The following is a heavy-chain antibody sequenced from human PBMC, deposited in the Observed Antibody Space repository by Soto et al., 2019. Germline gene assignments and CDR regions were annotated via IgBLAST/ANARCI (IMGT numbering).Heavy chain of an antibody. Sequence: ASVKVSCKASGYTFTGYYMHWVRQAPGQGLEWMGWINPNSGGTNYAQKFQGRVTMTRDTSISTAYMELSRLRSDDTAVYYCARSGYSSSWYRALTAYYYGMDVWGQGTTVTVSS. D-gene: IGHD6-13*01. J-gene: IGHJ6*02. CDR3: ARSGYSSSWYRALTAYYYGMDV. V-gene: IGHV1-2*02. CDR1: GYTFTGYY. CDR2: INPNSGGT.